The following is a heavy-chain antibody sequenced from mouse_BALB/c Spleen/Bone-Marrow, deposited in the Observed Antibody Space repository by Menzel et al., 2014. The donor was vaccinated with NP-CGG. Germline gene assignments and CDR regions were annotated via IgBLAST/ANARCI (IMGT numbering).Heavy chain of an antibody. Sequence: VKLMESGTDLVKPGASVKLSCTASGFNIKDTYMHWVKQRPEQGLDWIGRIDPASGNIQYDPKFQGRAAITADTSSNTAYLQLSSLTSEDTAVYYCASLTGTFDYWGQGTPLTVSS. CDR1: GFNIKDTY. V-gene: IGHV14-3*02. CDR3: ASLTGTFDY. D-gene: IGHD4-1*01. CDR2: IDPASGNI. J-gene: IGHJ2*01.